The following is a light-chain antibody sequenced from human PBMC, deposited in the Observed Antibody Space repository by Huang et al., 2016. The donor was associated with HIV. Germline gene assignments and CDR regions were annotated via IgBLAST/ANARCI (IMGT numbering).Light chain of an antibody. CDR3: QQYDNLPLT. Sequence: DIQMTQSPSSLSASVGDRVTITCQASKDIKNYLNWYQQKLGKAPKLLIYGASNLETGVPSRFSGSGSGTDFTFTISNLQPEDIATYYCQQYDNLPLTFGGGTKVEIK. CDR2: GAS. V-gene: IGKV1-33*01. J-gene: IGKJ4*01. CDR1: KDIKNY.